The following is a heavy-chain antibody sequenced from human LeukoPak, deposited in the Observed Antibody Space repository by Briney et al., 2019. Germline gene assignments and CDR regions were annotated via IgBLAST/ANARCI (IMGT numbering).Heavy chain of an antibody. CDR1: GFTFSNYA. J-gene: IGHJ3*02. Sequence: GGSLRLSCAAPGFTFSNYAMHWVRQAPGKGLEWVAVISYDGRNKFYADSMKGRFTISRDNSKNTLYLQMNSLRAEDTAVYYCARDCIEGAIKPWGFDAFEIWGQGTLVAVSP. D-gene: IGHD1-26*01. CDR2: ISYDGRNK. V-gene: IGHV3-30*04. CDR3: ARDCIEGAIKPWGFDAFEI.